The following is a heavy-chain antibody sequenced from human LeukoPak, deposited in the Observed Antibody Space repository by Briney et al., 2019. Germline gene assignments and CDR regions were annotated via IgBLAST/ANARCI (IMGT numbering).Heavy chain of an antibody. CDR3: AIRGCYGSGSYYPPHFDY. CDR1: GGTFSSYA. V-gene: IGHV1-69*01. J-gene: IGHJ4*02. D-gene: IGHD3-10*01. Sequence: GSSVKVSCKASGGTFSSYAISWVRQAPGQGLEWMGGIIPIFGTANYAQKFQGRVTITADESTSTAYMELSSLRSEDTAVYYCAIRGCYGSGSYYPPHFDYWGQGTLVTVSS. CDR2: IIPIFGTA.